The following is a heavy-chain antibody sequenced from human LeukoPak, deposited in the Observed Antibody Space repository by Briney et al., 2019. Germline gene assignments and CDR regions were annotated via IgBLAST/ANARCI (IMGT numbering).Heavy chain of an antibody. J-gene: IGHJ4*02. D-gene: IGHD3-16*01. CDR2: INHSGST. CDR3: ARHPHYDYVPTTAEN. V-gene: IGHV4-34*01. CDR1: GGSFSGYY. Sequence: SETLSLTCAVYGGSFSGYYWSWIRRPPGKGLEWIGEINHSGSTNYNPSLKSRVTISVDTSKNQFSLKLSSVTAADTAVYYCARHPHYDYVPTTAENWGQGTLVTVSS.